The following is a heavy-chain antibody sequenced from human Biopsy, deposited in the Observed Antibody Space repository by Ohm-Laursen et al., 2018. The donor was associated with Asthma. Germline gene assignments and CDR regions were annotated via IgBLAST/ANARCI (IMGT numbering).Heavy chain of an antibody. CDR1: YGSITSGGYH. CDR2: IHYSGST. J-gene: IGHJ4*02. CDR3: AGFCSGGNCPDH. V-gene: IGHV4-61*08. Sequence: SETLSLTCTVSYGSITSGGYHWTWVRQPPGKGLEWIGNIHYSGSTHSSPSLKRRLTLSLDTAKSQISLRLSSVIAADTAVYYCAGFCSGGNCPDHWGQGALVTVSS. D-gene: IGHD2-15*01.